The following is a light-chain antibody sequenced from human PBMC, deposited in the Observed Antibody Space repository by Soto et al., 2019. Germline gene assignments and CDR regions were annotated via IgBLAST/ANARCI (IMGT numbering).Light chain of an antibody. CDR1: QCVSRSD. J-gene: IGKJ2*01. CDR2: GAS. Sequence: ELVLTQSPGTLSLSPGERATLSCRASQCVSRSDLAWYQQKPGQAPRLLIYGASTTATGIPDRFSGSGSGRDFTLTISRLEPEDFAVYYCQQYGSSPPYTFGQGTKLEIK. CDR3: QQYGSSPPYT. V-gene: IGKV3-20*01.